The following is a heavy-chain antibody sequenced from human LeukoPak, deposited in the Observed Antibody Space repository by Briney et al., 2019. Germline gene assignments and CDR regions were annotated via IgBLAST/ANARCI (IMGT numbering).Heavy chain of an antibody. Sequence: GGSLRLSCVASGFTFSSYNTNWVRQAPGKGLEWVSYISSSGSTIYYADSVKGRFTISRDNAKNSLYLQMNSLRAEDTAVYYCAREGCSSTSCYQYYMDVWGKGTTVTISS. D-gene: IGHD2-2*01. V-gene: IGHV3-48*03. CDR1: GFTFSSYN. J-gene: IGHJ6*03. CDR3: AREGCSSTSCYQYYMDV. CDR2: ISSSGSTI.